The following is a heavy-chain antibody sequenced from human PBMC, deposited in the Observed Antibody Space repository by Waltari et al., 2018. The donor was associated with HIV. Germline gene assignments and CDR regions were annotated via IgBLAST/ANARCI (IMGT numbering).Heavy chain of an antibody. Sequence: EVQLVESGGGLVKPGGSLRLSCAASGFTFNNAWRSWVRQTPGKGREWVGRIKIKTDGGTTNYAAPVNGRFTISRDDSKNTLYLQMNSLRTEDTAVYYCTTRIVGPTFDYWGQGTLVTVSS. CDR3: TTRIVGPTFDY. CDR1: GFTFNNAW. J-gene: IGHJ4*02. D-gene: IGHD1-26*01. V-gene: IGHV3-15*01. CDR2: IKIKTDGGTT.